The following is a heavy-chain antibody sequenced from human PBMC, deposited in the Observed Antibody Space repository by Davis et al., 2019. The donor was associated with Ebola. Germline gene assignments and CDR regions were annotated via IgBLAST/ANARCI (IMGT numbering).Heavy chain of an antibody. CDR3: ARDGIAAHGLGDGMDV. CDR2: ISSSSSYT. D-gene: IGHD6-6*01. V-gene: IGHV3-11*06. CDR1: GFTFSDYY. Sequence: GESLKISCAASGFTFSDYYTSWIRQAPGKGLEWVSYISSSSSYTNYADSVKGRFTISRDNAKNSLYLQMNSLRAEDTAVYYCARDGIAAHGLGDGMDVWGQGTTVTVSS. J-gene: IGHJ6*02.